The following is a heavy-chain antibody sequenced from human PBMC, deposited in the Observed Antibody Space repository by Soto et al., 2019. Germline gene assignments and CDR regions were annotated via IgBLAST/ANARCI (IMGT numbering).Heavy chain of an antibody. J-gene: IGHJ3*02. V-gene: IGHV1-58*02. Sequence: GASVKVSCKASGFTFTSSAMQWVRQARGQRLEWIGWIVVGSGNTNYAQKFQERVTITRDMSTSTAYMELNSLRAEDTAVYYCAGGHDAFDIWGQGTMVTVSS. CDR2: IVVGSGNT. CDR3: AGGHDAFDI. D-gene: IGHD2-15*01. CDR1: GFTFTSSA.